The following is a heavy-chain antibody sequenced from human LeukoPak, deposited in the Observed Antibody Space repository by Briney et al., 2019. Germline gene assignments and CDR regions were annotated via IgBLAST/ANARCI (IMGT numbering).Heavy chain of an antibody. Sequence: SETLSLTCTVSGGSISSSSYYWGWSRQPPGKGLEWIGSIYYSGSTYYNPSLKSRVTISVDTSKNQFSLKLSSVTAADTAVYYCARLVLYDFWSGYFSEPNDYWGQGTLVTVSS. CDR3: ARLVLYDFWSGYFSEPNDY. CDR1: GGSISSSSYY. D-gene: IGHD3-3*01. J-gene: IGHJ4*02. V-gene: IGHV4-39*01. CDR2: IYYSGST.